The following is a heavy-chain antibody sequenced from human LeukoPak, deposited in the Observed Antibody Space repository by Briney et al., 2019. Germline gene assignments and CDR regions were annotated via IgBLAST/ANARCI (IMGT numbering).Heavy chain of an antibody. Sequence: GASVKVSCKASGYTFTGYYMHWARQAPGQGLEWMGWINPNSGGTKYAQKFQGRVTMTRDTSINTAYMEVSRLRSDDTAVYYCARDIADTAMVYYFDYWGQGTLVTVSS. CDR2: INPNSGGT. D-gene: IGHD5-18*01. V-gene: IGHV1-2*02. J-gene: IGHJ4*02. CDR1: GYTFTGYY. CDR3: ARDIADTAMVYYFDY.